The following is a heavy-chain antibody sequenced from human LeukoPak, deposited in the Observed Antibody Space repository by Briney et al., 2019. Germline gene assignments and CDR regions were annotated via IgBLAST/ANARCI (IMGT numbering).Heavy chain of an antibody. CDR1: GFTFSSYA. V-gene: IGHV3-23*01. CDR2: ISGSGGST. Sequence: PGGSLRLSCAASGFTFSSYAMSWVRQAPGKGLEWVSAISGSGGSTYYADSVKGRFTISRDNSKNTLYLQMNSLRAEDTAVYYCAKDESRYMIVVVPVFDYWGQGTLVTVSS. J-gene: IGHJ4*02. CDR3: AKDESRYMIVVVPVFDY. D-gene: IGHD2-2*01.